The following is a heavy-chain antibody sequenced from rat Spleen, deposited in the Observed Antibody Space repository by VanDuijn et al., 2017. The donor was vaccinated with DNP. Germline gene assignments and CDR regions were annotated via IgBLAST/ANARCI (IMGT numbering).Heavy chain of an antibody. Sequence: EVQLVESGGGLVQPGRSLKLSCAAAGVTFGDFNMAWVRQLPERGLEWVATILYDGSSTYYRDSVKGRFTISRDDAKSTLYLQMDSLRSEDTATYYCARHNNGDYWGQGVMVTVSS. CDR2: ILYDGSST. J-gene: IGHJ2*01. V-gene: IGHV5-7*01. D-gene: IGHD1-10*01. CDR1: GVTFGDFN. CDR3: ARHNNGDY.